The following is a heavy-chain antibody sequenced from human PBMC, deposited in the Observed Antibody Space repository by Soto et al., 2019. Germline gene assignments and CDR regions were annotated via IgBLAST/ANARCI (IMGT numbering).Heavy chain of an antibody. J-gene: IGHJ6*02. CDR1: GFSLSTSGLC. Sequence: SGPTLVNPPQTLTLDCTFSGFSLSTSGLCVIWLRQPPGKALEWLAFIDWDDDKYYTTSLKTRLTISKDTSKNQVVLTMTNMDPVDTATYYCARTRYSGSDNSMDVWGQGTTVTFSS. CDR3: ARTRYSGSDNSMDV. CDR2: IDWDDDK. V-gene: IGHV2-70*01. D-gene: IGHD5-12*01.